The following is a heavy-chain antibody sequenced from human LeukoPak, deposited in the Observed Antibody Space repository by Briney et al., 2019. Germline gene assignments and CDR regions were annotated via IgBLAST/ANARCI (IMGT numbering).Heavy chain of an antibody. D-gene: IGHD4-11*01. J-gene: IGHJ6*03. CDR2: ISAYNGNT. CDR3: ARDPLTTVTTGYYYYYMDV. CDR1: GYTFTSYG. Sequence: ASVKVSCKASGYTFTSYGISWVQQAPGQGLEWMGWISAYNGNTNYAQKLQGRVTMTTDTSTSTAYMELRSLRSDDTAVYYCARDPLTTVTTGYYYYYMDVWGKGTTVTVSS. V-gene: IGHV1-18*01.